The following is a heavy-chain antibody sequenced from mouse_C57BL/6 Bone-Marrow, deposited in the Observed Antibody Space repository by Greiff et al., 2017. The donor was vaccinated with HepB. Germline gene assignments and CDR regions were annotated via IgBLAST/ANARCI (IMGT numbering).Heavy chain of an antibody. CDR2: IYPGSGNT. J-gene: IGHJ3*01. V-gene: IGHV1-66*01. D-gene: IGHD2-10*01. Sequence: VKLVESGPELVKPGASVKISCKASGYSFTSYYIHWVKQRPGQGLEWIGWIYPGSGNTKYNEKFKGKATLTADTSSSTAYMQLSSLTSEDSAVYYCARSSYGNWFAYWGQGTLVTVSA. CDR1: GYSFTSYY. CDR3: ARSSYGNWFAY.